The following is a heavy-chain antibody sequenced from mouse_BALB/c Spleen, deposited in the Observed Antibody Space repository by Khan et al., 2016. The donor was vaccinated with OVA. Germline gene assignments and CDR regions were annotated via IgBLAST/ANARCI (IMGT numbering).Heavy chain of an antibody. J-gene: IGHJ4*01. CDR2: IYPGAGSN. V-gene: IGHV1S56*01. CDR1: GYTFTSYD. D-gene: IGHD2-4*01. CDR3: AREGLRGVAMDY. Sequence: QVQLKESGPELVKPGALVKISCKASGYTFTSYDINWVKQRPGQGPEWIGWIYPGAGSNKETEKFKGKATLTAAKSYSTAYMQLSSLTSANSAVYFFAREGLRGVAMDYWGQGTSVTVSS.